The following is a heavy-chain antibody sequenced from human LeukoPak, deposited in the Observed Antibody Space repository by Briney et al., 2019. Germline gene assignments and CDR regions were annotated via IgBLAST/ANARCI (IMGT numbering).Heavy chain of an antibody. CDR1: GFTFSSYG. D-gene: IGHD6-25*01. V-gene: IGHV3-30*02. Sequence: GGSLRLSCAASGFTFSSYGMHWVRQAPGKGLEWVAFIRYDGSNKYYADSVKGRFTISRDNSKNTLYLQMNSLRAEDTAVCYCAKDSGYYYYYMDVWGKGTTVTVSS. CDR2: IRYDGSNK. CDR3: AKDSGYYYYYMDV. J-gene: IGHJ6*03.